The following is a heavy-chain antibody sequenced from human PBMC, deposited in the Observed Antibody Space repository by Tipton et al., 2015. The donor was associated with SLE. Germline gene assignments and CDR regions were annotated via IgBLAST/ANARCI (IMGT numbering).Heavy chain of an antibody. V-gene: IGHV3-7*01. CDR1: GFTFSSYW. D-gene: IGHD4-17*01. J-gene: IGHJ3*02. CDR3: ASLGIYGDYVNHAFDI. Sequence: SLRLSCAASGFTFSSYWVSWVRQAPGKGLEWVANIKQDGSEKYYVDSVKGRFTISRDNAKNSLYLQMNSLRAEDTAVYYCASLGIYGDYVNHAFDIWGQGTMVTVSS. CDR2: IKQDGSEK.